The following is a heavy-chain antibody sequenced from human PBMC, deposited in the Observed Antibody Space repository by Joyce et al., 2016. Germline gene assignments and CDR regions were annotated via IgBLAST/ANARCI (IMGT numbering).Heavy chain of an antibody. J-gene: IGHJ2*01. V-gene: IGHV4-39*01. CDR2: IYYTGTT. CDR3: ARVYCTGGSCYSPYRYFDL. CDR1: GGSISSSSNY. D-gene: IGHD2-15*01. Sequence: QLQLQESGPGLVKPSETLSLTCSVSGGSISSSSNYWGWIRQPPRKGPEWIGGIYYTGTTYYNPSLKSRVKISVYTSKNQFSLKLVSVTAADTAVYFCARVYCTGGSCYSPYRYFDLWGRGTLVTVSS.